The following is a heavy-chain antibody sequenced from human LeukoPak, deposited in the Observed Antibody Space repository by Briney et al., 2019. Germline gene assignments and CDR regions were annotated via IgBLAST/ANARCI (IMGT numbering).Heavy chain of an antibody. CDR1: GYTFTGYY. Sequence: ASVKVSCKASGYTFTGYYMHWVRQAPGQGLEWMGCINPNSGGTNYAQKFQGRVTMTRDTSISTAYMELSRLRSDDAAVYYCARGLYYDFWSGYPLGYWGQGTLVTVSS. CDR2: INPNSGGT. CDR3: ARGLYYDFWSGYPLGY. D-gene: IGHD3-3*01. V-gene: IGHV1-2*02. J-gene: IGHJ4*02.